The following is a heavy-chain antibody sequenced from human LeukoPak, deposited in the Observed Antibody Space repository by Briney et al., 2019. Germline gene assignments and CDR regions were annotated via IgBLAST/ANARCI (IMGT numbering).Heavy chain of an antibody. CDR2: INHSGST. CDR1: GGSFSGYY. V-gene: IGHV4-34*01. J-gene: IGHJ4*02. Sequence: SETLSLTCAVYGGSFSGYYWSWIRQPPGEGLEWIGEINHSGSTNYNPSLKSRVTISVDTSKNQFSLKLSSVTAADTAVYYCARGWVVAATNFDYWGQGTLVTVSS. CDR3: ARGWVVAATNFDY. D-gene: IGHD2-15*01.